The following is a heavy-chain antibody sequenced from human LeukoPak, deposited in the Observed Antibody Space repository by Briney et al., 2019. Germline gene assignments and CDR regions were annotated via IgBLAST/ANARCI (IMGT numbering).Heavy chain of an antibody. CDR2: INPNSGDT. V-gene: IGHV1-2*02. CDR1: GYTFSGYY. Sequence: ASVRVSCKASGYTFSGYYMHWVRQAPGQGLEWMGWINPNSGDTKYTQKFQGRVTMTRDTSISTAYMELSRLRSDDTAVYYCARVRVRVVVPAAIGYFQHWGQGTLVTVSS. CDR3: ARVRVRVVVPAAIGYFQH. D-gene: IGHD2-2*01. J-gene: IGHJ1*01.